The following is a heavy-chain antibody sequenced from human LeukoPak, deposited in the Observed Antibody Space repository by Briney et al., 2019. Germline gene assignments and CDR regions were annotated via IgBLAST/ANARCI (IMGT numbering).Heavy chain of an antibody. CDR1: GFTFSSYW. J-gene: IGHJ4*02. CDR2: IKQDGSEK. V-gene: IGHV3-7*01. D-gene: IGHD3-22*01. CDR3: ARYRGRYYDSSGYEPGFDY. Sequence: GGSLRLSCAASGFTFSSYWMSWVRQAPGKGLEWVANIKQDGSEKYYVDSVKGRFTISRDNAKNSLYLQMNSLRAEDTAVYYCARYRGRYYDSSGYEPGFDYWGQGTLFTVSS.